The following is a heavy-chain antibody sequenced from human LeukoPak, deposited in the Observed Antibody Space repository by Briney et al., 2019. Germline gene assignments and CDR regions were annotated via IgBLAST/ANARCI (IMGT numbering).Heavy chain of an antibody. CDR2: LNPNSGNT. CDR1: GYTFSSYD. Sequence: ASVKVSCKASGYTFSSYDINWVRQATGQGLEWMGWLNPNSGNTGYVQKFQGRVTITMNTSKTTAYMELSSLRSEDTAVYYCAADGTTPDTLDIWGQGTMVTVSS. J-gene: IGHJ3*02. D-gene: IGHD2-15*01. CDR3: AADGTTPDTLDI. V-gene: IGHV1-8*03.